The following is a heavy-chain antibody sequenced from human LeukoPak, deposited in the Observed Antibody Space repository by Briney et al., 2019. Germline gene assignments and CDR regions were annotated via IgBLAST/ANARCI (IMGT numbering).Heavy chain of an antibody. CDR3: ARAGSPSGSYSEFDY. CDR1: GYTFTSYG. Sequence: ASVKVSCTASGYTFTSYGISWVRQAPGQGLEWMGWISAYNGNTNYAQKLQGRVTMTTDTSTSTAYMELRSLRSDDTAVYYCARAGSPSGSYSEFDYWGQGTLVTVSS. V-gene: IGHV1-18*01. D-gene: IGHD1-26*01. CDR2: ISAYNGNT. J-gene: IGHJ4*02.